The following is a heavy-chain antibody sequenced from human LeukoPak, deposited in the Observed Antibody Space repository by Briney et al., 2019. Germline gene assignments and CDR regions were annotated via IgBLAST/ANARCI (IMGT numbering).Heavy chain of an antibody. CDR3: ASLNQGYYGSGSYIPYYFDY. V-gene: IGHV4-59*08. J-gene: IGHJ4*02. Sequence: SETLSLTCTASGGSISSYYWSWIRQPPGKGLEWIGYIYYSGSTNYNPSLKSRVTISVDTSKNQFSLKLSSVTAADTAVYYCASLNQGYYGSGSYIPYYFDYWGQGTLVTVSS. CDR2: IYYSGST. D-gene: IGHD3-10*01. CDR1: GGSISSYY.